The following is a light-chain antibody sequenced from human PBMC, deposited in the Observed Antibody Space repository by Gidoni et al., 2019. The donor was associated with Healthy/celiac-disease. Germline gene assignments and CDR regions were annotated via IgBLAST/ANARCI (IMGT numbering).Light chain of an antibody. Sequence: DIVMTQLPDSLAGSLGERATINCTSSQSVLYSSNNKNYLAWYQQKPGQPPKLLLYWASTRESGVPDRFSCSGSGTEFTLTISSLQAEDVAVYYCQQYYSTPLTFXGXTKVXIK. CDR1: QSVLYSSNNKNY. V-gene: IGKV4-1*01. CDR2: WAS. J-gene: IGKJ4*01. CDR3: QQYYSTPLT.